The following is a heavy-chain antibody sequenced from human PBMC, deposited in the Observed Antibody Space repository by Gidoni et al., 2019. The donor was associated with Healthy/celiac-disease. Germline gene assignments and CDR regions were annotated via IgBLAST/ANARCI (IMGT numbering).Heavy chain of an antibody. CDR2: INHSGST. CDR3: ARGSDYGGNSIAFDL. D-gene: IGHD4-17*01. V-gene: IGHV4-34*01. Sequence: QVQLQQWGAGLLKPSETLSLTCAVYGGSFSGYYWSWIRQPPGKGLEWIGEINHSGSTNYHPSLKSRVTISVDTSKNQCSLKLSSVTAADTAVYYCARGSDYGGNSIAFDLWGRGTLVTVSS. J-gene: IGHJ2*01. CDR1: GGSFSGYY.